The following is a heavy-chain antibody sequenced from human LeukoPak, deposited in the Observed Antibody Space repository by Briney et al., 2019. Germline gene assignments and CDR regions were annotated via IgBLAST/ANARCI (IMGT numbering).Heavy chain of an antibody. CDR1: GFTFSSYD. V-gene: IGHV3-13*01. CDR2: IGTAGDT. D-gene: IGHD6-19*01. Sequence: GGSLRLSCGASGFTFSSYDMHWVRQATGKGLEWVSAIGTAGDTYYPGSVKGRFTISRENAKNSLYLQMNSLRAGDTAVYYCARAHSSGSGFDYWGQGTLVTVSS. J-gene: IGHJ4*02. CDR3: ARAHSSGSGFDY.